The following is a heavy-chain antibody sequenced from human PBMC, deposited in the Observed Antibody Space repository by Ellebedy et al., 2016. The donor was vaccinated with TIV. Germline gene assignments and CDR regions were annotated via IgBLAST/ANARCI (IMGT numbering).Heavy chain of an antibody. V-gene: IGHV3-74*01. CDR2: ITGDGSGT. CDR1: GFSFSPQW. CDR3: ARGSGYCSSTSCSGETD. D-gene: IGHD2-2*01. J-gene: IGHJ4*02. Sequence: PGGSLRLSCAASGFSFSPQWMSWVRQAPGKGLVWVSGITGDGSGTNYADSVRGRFIISRDNAKNTLYLQMNSLSAGDTAVYYCARGSGYCSSTSCSGETDWGQGTPVTVSS.